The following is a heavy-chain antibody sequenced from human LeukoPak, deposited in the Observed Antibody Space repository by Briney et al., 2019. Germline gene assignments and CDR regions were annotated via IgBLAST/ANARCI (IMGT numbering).Heavy chain of an antibody. Sequence: GGSLRLSCAASGFTFSSYSMNWVRQAPGKGLEWVSTISGSGGSTYYADSVKGRFTISRDNPKNTLYLQMNSLRGEDTAVYYCAKDYRASSGSYYFDYWGQGTLVTVSS. CDR2: ISGSGGST. CDR1: GFTFSSYS. CDR3: AKDYRASSGSYYFDY. J-gene: IGHJ4*02. D-gene: IGHD1-26*01. V-gene: IGHV3-23*01.